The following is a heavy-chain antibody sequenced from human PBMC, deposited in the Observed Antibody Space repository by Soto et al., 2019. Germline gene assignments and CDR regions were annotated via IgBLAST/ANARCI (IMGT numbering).Heavy chain of an antibody. D-gene: IGHD3-22*01. V-gene: IGHV1-3*01. Sequence: EASVKVSCKASGYTFTSYAVHWVRQAPGQRLEWMGWINAGNGNTKYSQKFQGRVTITRDTSASTAYMELSSLRSEDTAVYYCARGRRGDSSGYSYYFDYWGQGTLVTVS. CDR2: INAGNGNT. CDR3: ARGRRGDSSGYSYYFDY. J-gene: IGHJ4*02. CDR1: GYTFTSYA.